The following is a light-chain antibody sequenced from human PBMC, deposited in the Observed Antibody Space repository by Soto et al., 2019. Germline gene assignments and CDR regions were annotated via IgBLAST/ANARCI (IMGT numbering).Light chain of an antibody. J-gene: IGKJ1*01. CDR1: QSVGTN. V-gene: IGKV3-11*01. CDR2: GTS. CDR3: QHRFNWPWT. Sequence: ERVMTQSPVTLSVSPVESVNLSCRASQSVGTNLAWYQQKPGQAPRLLIYGTSSRATGIPARFSGSGSGTDFTLTISSLEPEDFAVYYCQHRFNWPWTCGQGTKGDIK.